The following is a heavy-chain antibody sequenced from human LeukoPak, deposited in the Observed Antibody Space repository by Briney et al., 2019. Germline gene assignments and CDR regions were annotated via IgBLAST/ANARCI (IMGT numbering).Heavy chain of an antibody. CDR1: GFSFSSSW. CDR3: ARDRRSGLDH. Sequence: GGSLRLSCAASGFSFSSSWMAWVRQAPGQGLEWVANLKQDAYQTFYLESVKGRFTISRDNAKNSLYLYMNSLRVEDTAMYYCARDRRSGLDHWGQGALVTVSS. D-gene: IGHD6-19*01. V-gene: IGHV3-7*03. CDR2: LKQDAYQT. J-gene: IGHJ4*02.